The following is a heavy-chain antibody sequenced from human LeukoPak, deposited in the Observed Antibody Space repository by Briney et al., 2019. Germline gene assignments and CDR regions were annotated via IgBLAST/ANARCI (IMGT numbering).Heavy chain of an antibody. CDR3: ARLAHIAARPHFDY. CDR2: IYPGDSDT. J-gene: IGHJ4*02. CDR1: GYSFTSYW. D-gene: IGHD6-6*01. Sequence: GESLQISCKDSGYSFTSYWIGWVRQMPGKGLEWMGIIYPGDSDTRYSPSFQGQVTISADKSISTAYLQWSSLKASDTAMYYCARLAHIAARPHFDYWGQGTLVTVSS. V-gene: IGHV5-51*01.